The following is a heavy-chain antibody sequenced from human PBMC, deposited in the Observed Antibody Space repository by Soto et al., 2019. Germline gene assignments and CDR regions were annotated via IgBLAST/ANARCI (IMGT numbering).Heavy chain of an antibody. CDR3: ASGSAQSIAAAGTSWDYYYYGMDV. D-gene: IGHD6-13*01. J-gene: IGHJ6*02. CDR2: INAGNGNT. Sequence: ASVKVSCKASGYTFTSYAMHWVRQAPGQRLEWMGWINAGNGNTKYSQKFQGRVTITRDTSASTAYMELSSLRSEDTAVYYCASGSAQSIAAAGTSWDYYYYGMDVWGQGTTVTVSS. CDR1: GYTFTSYA. V-gene: IGHV1-3*01.